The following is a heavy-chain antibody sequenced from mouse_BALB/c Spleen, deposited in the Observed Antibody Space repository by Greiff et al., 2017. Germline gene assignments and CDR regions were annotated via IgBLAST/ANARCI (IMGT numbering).Heavy chain of an antibody. V-gene: IGHV2-6-4*01. Sequence: VMLVESGPGLVAPSQSLSITCTVSGFSLSRYSVHWVRQPPGKGLEWLGMIWGGGSTDYNSALKSRLSISKDNSKIQVFLKMNSLQTDDTAMYYCARTSGDTGKMDYWGQGTSVTVSS. CDR2: IWGGGST. D-gene: IGHD1-1*01. CDR3: ARTSGDTGKMDY. J-gene: IGHJ4*01. CDR1: GFSLSRYS.